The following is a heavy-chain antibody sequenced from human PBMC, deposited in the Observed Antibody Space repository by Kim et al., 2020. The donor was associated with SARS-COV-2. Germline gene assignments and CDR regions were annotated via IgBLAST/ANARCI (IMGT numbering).Heavy chain of an antibody. D-gene: IGHD3-9*01. CDR1: GGSISSSSYY. J-gene: IGHJ4*02. CDR3: ARRRALRYFDWLLNRGDFDY. Sequence: SETLSLTCTVSGGSISSSSYYWGWIRQPPGKGLEWIGSIYYSGSTYYNPSLKSRVTISVDTSKNQFSLKLSSVTAADTAVYYCARRRALRYFDWLLNRGDFDYWGQGTLVTVSS. CDR2: IYYSGST. V-gene: IGHV4-39*01.